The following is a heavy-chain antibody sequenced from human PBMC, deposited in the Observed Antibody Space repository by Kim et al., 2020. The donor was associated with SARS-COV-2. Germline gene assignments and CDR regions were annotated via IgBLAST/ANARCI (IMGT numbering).Heavy chain of an antibody. Sequence: DPCTGRLTISRDNAKNSLYLQMNSLRAEDTAVYYCARALRNQLLDWFDPWGQGTLVTVSS. D-gene: IGHD2-2*01. V-gene: IGHV3-11*04. CDR3: ARALRNQLLDWFDP. J-gene: IGHJ5*02.